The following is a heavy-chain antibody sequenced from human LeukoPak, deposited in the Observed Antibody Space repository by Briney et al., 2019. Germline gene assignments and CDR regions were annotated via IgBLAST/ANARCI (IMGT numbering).Heavy chain of an antibody. CDR3: AKTWLPRTAFDI. CDR2: IYPGDSET. CDR1: GYDFSSYW. V-gene: IGHV5-51*01. J-gene: IGHJ3*02. Sequence: PGESLKISCKASGYDFSSYWIGWVRQLPGKGLEWLGTIYPGDSETRYGPSFQGQVTISVDKNITTVYLQWNSLKASDTALYFCAKTWLPRTAFDIWGQGTFVVVSS. D-gene: IGHD5-12*01.